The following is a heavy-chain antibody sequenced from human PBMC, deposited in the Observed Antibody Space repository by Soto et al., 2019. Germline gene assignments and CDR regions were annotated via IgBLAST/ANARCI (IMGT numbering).Heavy chain of an antibody. V-gene: IGHV3-23*01. Sequence: EVQLLESGGGFVQPGGSRRLSCAASGFTFNNFAMSWVRQAPGKGLEWVSTISGSDGDTFYADSVKGRFTISRDNSKNTLFLQMNSLRAEDTALYYCAKDHGDYRDWYFDLWGRGTLVSVSS. CDR2: ISGSDGDT. CDR1: GFTFNNFA. D-gene: IGHD4-17*01. J-gene: IGHJ2*01. CDR3: AKDHGDYRDWYFDL.